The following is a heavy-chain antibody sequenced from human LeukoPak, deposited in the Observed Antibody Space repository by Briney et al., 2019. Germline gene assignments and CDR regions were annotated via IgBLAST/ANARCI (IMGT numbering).Heavy chain of an antibody. J-gene: IGHJ5*02. D-gene: IGHD1/OR15-1a*01. CDR1: GYTLSYYW. CDR3: TRDPRNKGFDP. Sequence: GGSLRLSCAASGYTLSYYWMDWVRHAPGKGLVWVSCINGDGSSTKYADSVKGRFTISRDNAKNTLYLEMNSLRAEDTAVYYCTRDPRNKGFDPWGQGTLATVSS. CDR2: INGDGSST. V-gene: IGHV3-74*03.